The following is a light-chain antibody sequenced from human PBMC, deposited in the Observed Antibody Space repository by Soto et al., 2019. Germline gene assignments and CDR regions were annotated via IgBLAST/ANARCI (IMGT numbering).Light chain of an antibody. J-gene: IGKJ4*01. Sequence: EIVLTQSPGTLSLSPGERATLACRASQSVSRNYLAWYQQKPGQAPSLLIYGASSRATGIPDRFSGSGSGTDFTLTISSLEPEDFAVYYCQQCGSSPVTFGGGTKVELK. CDR2: GAS. V-gene: IGKV3-20*01. CDR1: QSVSRNY. CDR3: QQCGSSPVT.